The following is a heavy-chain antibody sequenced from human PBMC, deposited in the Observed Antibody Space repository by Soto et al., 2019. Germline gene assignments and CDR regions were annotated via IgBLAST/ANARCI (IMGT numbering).Heavy chain of an antibody. J-gene: IGHJ6*02. Sequence: QVQLQESGPGLVKPSQTLSLTCTVSGXSXXXXXXXXSWIRQXXXKGLEWIGYIYYSGSTYYNPSLKSXXXXXXXXXXXXXXXXXXXXXXXXXXXXXXXXXXXXXXGMDVWGQGTTVTVSS. CDR3: XXXXXXXXGMDV. CDR1: GXSXXXXXXX. CDR2: IYYSGST. V-gene: IGHV4-31*01.